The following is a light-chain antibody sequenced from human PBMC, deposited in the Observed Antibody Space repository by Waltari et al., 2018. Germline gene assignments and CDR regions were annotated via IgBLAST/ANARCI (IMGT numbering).Light chain of an antibody. CDR2: GKN. CDR1: SLRSYY. CDR3: NSRDSSGNHLV. J-gene: IGLJ1*01. V-gene: IGLV3-19*01. Sequence: SSELTQDPAVSVALGQTVRITCPGDSLRSYYASWYQKKPGQAPVFVNYGKNNRPSGIPDRFSGSSSGDTVTLTITGAQAEDEADYYCNSRDSSGNHLVFGPGTKVTVL.